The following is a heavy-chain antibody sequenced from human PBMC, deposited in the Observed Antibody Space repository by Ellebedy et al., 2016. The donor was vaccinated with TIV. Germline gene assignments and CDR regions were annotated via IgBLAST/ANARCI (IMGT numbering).Heavy chain of an antibody. D-gene: IGHD1-26*01. CDR2: IRSKTYGGTT. V-gene: IGHV3-49*03. CDR1: GFTFGDYA. CDR3: TRYSGSTF. Sequence: GESLKISXPASGFTFGDYAMSWFRQAPGKGLEWVAFIRSKTYGGTTQYAASVKDRFTISRDDSKSIAYLQMESLKSEDTAVYYCTRYSGSTFWGQGTLVTVSS. J-gene: IGHJ4*02.